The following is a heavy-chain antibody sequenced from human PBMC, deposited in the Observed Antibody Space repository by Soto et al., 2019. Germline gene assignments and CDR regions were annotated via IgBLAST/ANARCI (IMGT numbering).Heavy chain of an antibody. J-gene: IGHJ4*02. CDR3: ASALTTGIYYDS. CDR2: ISGSGDYT. D-gene: IGHD4-17*01. Sequence: EVQLLESGGGLVQPGGSLRLSCATSGFTFDNYAVSWVRQAPGKGLEWVSFISGSGDYTYYADSVRGRFTISRDNSQNTFYLQMNGPRAEDTAMYFCASALTTGIYYDSWGQGTLVTVSS. V-gene: IGHV3-23*01. CDR1: GFTFDNYA.